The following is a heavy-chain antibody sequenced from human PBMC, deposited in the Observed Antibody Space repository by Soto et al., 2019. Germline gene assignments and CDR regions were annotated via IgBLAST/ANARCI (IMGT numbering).Heavy chain of an antibody. J-gene: IGHJ4*02. CDR2: ISAYNGNT. CDR1: GYTFTSYG. CDR3: ARAPRNLSFSDY. D-gene: IGHD3-16*02. V-gene: IGHV1-18*01. Sequence: APVKVSCKASGYTFTSYGISWVRQAPGQGLEWMGWISAYNGNTNYAQKLQGRVTMTTDTSTSTAYMELRSLRSDDTAVYYCARAPRNLSFSDYCGQGTLVTLSS.